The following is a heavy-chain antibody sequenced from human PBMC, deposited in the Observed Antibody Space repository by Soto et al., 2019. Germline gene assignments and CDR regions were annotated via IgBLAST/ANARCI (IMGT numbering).Heavy chain of an antibody. V-gene: IGHV1-46*01. J-gene: IGHJ4*02. Sequence: GASVKVSCKASGYTFTSYYMHWVRQAPGQGLEWMGIINPSGGSTSYAQKFQGRVTMTRDTSTSTVYMELSSLRSEDTAVYYCARPKYSSTGSTGGSSFDYWGQGTLVTVSS. D-gene: IGHD6-13*01. CDR1: GYTFTSYY. CDR2: INPSGGST. CDR3: ARPKYSSTGSTGGSSFDY.